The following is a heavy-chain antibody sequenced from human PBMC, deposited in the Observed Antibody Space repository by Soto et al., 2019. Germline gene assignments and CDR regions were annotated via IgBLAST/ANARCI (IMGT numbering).Heavy chain of an antibody. CDR1: GFTFTNYA. CDR3: AKDRDDYRNYVFDY. CDR2: SSGSGSGGST. J-gene: IGHJ4*02. V-gene: IGHV3-23*01. D-gene: IGHD4-4*01. Sequence: EVQLLESGGGLVQPGGSLRLSCAASGFTFTNYAMTWVRQAPGKGLEWVSISSGSGSGGSTNYADSVKGRFTISRDNSKNTLYLQMNSLIVEDTALYYCAKDRDDYRNYVFDYWGQGTLVTVSS.